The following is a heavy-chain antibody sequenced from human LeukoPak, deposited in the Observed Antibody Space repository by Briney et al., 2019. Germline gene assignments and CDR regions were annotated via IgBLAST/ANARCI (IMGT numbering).Heavy chain of an antibody. CDR1: GGTFSSYA. CDR3: ARDRMKYSSGWYYFDY. V-gene: IGHV1-69*01. Sequence: SVKVSCKASGGTFSSYAISWVRQAPGQGLEWMGGIIPIFGTANYAQKFQGRVTITADESTSTAYMELSSLRSEDTAVYYCARDRMKYSSGWYYFDYWGQGTLVTVSS. D-gene: IGHD6-19*01. CDR2: IIPIFGTA. J-gene: IGHJ4*02.